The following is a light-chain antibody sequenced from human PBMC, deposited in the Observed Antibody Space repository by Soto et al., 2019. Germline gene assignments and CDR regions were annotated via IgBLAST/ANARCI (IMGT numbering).Light chain of an antibody. CDR1: QSISSY. J-gene: IGKJ1*01. Sequence: IPVTPSPSSPSSSVGGRGTIPFPASQSISSYLNWYQQKPGKAPKLLIYAASSLQSGVPSRFSGSGSGTDFTLTISSLQPEDFATYYCQQSYSTPRTFGQGTKV. CDR3: QQSYSTPRT. CDR2: AAS. V-gene: IGKV1-39*01.